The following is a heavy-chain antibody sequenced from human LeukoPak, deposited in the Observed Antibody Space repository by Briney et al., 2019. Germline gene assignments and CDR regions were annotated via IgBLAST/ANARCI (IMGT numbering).Heavy chain of an antibody. CDR2: ITASGGNT. CDR3: AKGNGYSYGRYYFDY. D-gene: IGHD5-18*01. CDR1: GFTFSSYA. Sequence: GGSLRLSCAASGFTFSSYAMGWVRQAPGQGLEWVSAITASGGNTYYADSVKGRFTISRDNSKNTLYLQVNSLRAEDTAVYYCAKGNGYSYGRYYFDYWGQGTLVTVSS. J-gene: IGHJ4*02. V-gene: IGHV3-23*01.